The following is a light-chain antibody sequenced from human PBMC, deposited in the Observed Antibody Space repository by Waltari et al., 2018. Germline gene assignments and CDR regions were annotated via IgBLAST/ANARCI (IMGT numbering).Light chain of an antibody. V-gene: IGKV1-5*03. CDR1: QSIGSW. J-gene: IGKJ2*01. CDR2: EAS. Sequence: DIQMTQSPSTLPASVGDRVTITCRASQSIGSWLAWYQQKPVKAPNLLIYEASNLESGVPSRFTGSGSGTEFTLTINSLQPDDFATYYCQQYDSFSYTFGQGTKVQIK. CDR3: QQYDSFSYT.